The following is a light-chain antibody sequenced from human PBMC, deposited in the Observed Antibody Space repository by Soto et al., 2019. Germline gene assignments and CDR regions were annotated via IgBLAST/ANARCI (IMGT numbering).Light chain of an antibody. Sequence: QSVLTQPPSASGTPGQRVTISCSGSSSNIGSNTVNWYQQLPGTAPKLLIYSNKQRPSGVPDRFSGSKSGTSASLAISGLQSEDEADYYCAAWDDSLVVVFGGGTKLTVL. CDR1: SSNIGSNT. CDR3: AAWDDSLVVV. J-gene: IGLJ2*01. V-gene: IGLV1-44*01. CDR2: SNK.